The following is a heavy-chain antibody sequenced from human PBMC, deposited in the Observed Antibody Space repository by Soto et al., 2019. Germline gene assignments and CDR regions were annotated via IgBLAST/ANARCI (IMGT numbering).Heavy chain of an antibody. V-gene: IGHV1-46*01. J-gene: IGHJ4*02. CDR3: ASGVPGRGGYNWGFDY. CDR1: GYTFTSYY. Sequence: ASVKVSCKASGYTFTSYYMHWLRQAPGQGLEWMGIINPSGGSTSYAQKFQGRVTMTRDTSTSTVYMELSSLRSEDTAVYYCASGVPGRGGYNWGFDYWGKGTLVTVSS. CDR2: INPSGGST. D-gene: IGHD5-12*01.